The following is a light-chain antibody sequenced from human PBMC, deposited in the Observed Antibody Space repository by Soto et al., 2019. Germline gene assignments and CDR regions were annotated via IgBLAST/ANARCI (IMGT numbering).Light chain of an antibody. J-gene: IGKJ1*01. Sequence: EVVLTQSPGTLSLSPGERATLSCRASQSVDNNYLAWYQRKPGQGPRLLIFGASSRATGIPDRFSGSGSGTDFTLTISRLEPEDFAVYYCQQHGNSPLTFGQGTRVEV. CDR3: QQHGNSPLT. CDR1: QSVDNNY. CDR2: GAS. V-gene: IGKV3-20*01.